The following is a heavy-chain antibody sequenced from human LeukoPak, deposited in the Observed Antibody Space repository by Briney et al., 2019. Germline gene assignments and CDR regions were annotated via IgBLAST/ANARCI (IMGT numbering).Heavy chain of an antibody. D-gene: IGHD3-10*01. V-gene: IGHV3-15*01. Sequence: PGGPLRLSCAASGLTFSNAWMSWVRQAPGKGLEWVRRIKSKTDGGTTDYAAPVKGRFTISRDDSKNTLYLQMNSLKTEDTAVYYCTTGITMVRGVIHLIDYWGQGTLVTVSS. J-gene: IGHJ4*02. CDR1: GLTFSNAW. CDR3: TTGITMVRGVIHLIDY. CDR2: IKSKTDGGTT.